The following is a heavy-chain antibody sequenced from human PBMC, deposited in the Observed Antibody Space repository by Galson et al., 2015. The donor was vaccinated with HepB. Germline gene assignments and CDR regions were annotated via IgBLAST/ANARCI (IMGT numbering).Heavy chain of an antibody. V-gene: IGHV3-64D*09. CDR3: VKEMAIISVYFDY. CDR1: GFTFSSSA. Sequence: SLRLSCAASGFTFSSSAMHWVRQAPGKGLEYVSSISSNGGTTYYADSVKGRFTISRDNVKNTLYLQMSSLRAEDTAVYYCVKEMAIISVYFDYWGQGTLVTVSS. CDR2: ISSNGGTT. D-gene: IGHD5-24*01. J-gene: IGHJ4*02.